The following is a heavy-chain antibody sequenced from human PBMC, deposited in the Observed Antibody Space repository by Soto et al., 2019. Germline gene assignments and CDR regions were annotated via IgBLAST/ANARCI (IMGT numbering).Heavy chain of an antibody. Sequence: VKVSCKTSGGTFSSYAISWVRQAPGQGLEWMGGIIPIFGSANYAQKFQGRVTITADKSTNTAYMELSSLRSEDTAMYYCARGSPSTLTRMDHWGQGTLVTVSS. V-gene: IGHV1-69*06. CDR1: GGTFSSYA. J-gene: IGHJ4*02. CDR2: IIPIFGSA. CDR3: ARGSPSTLTRMDH. D-gene: IGHD4-17*01.